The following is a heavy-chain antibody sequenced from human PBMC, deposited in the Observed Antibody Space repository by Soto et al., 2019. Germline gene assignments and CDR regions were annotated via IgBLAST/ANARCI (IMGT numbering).Heavy chain of an antibody. CDR3: ASGHDAYKVRY. CDR1: GGSISSYY. CDR2: IYYSGST. D-gene: IGHD1-1*01. V-gene: IGHV4-59*12. J-gene: IGHJ4*02. Sequence: PSETLSLTCTVSGGSISSYYWSWIRQPPGKGLEWIGYIYYSGSTNYNPSLKSRVTISVDTSKNQFSLKLTSVTAADTAVYFCASGHDAYKVRYWGQGTLVTVSS.